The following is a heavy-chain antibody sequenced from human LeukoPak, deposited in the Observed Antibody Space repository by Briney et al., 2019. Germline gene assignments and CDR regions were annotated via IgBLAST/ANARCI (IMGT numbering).Heavy chain of an antibody. CDR1: GGSISSYY. V-gene: IGHV4-59*01. J-gene: IGHJ5*02. D-gene: IGHD6-13*01. Sequence: SETLSLTCTVSGGSISSYYWSWIRQPPGKGLEWIGYIYYSGSTNYNPSLKSRVAISVDTSKNQFSLKLSSVTAADTAVYYCARVDSSSWYRPWFDPWGQGTLVTVSS. CDR3: ARVDSSSWYRPWFDP. CDR2: IYYSGST.